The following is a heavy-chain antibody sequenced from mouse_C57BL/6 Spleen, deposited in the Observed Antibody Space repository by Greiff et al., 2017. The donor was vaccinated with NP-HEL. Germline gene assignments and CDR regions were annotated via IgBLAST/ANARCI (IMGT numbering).Heavy chain of an antibody. CDR2: IDPETGGT. CDR3: TRSNSPFDY. V-gene: IGHV1-15*01. D-gene: IGHD4-1*01. CDR1: GYTFTDYE. Sequence: VKLRESGAELVRPGASVTLSCKASGYTFTDYEMHWVKQTPVHGLEWIGAIDPETGGTAYNQKFKGKAILTADKSSSTAYMELRSLTSEDSAVYYCTRSNSPFDYWGQGTTLTVSS. J-gene: IGHJ2*01.